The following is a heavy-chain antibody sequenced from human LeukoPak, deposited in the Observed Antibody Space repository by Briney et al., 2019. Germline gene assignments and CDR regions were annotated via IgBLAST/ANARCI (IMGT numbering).Heavy chain of an antibody. V-gene: IGHV1-18*01. J-gene: IGHJ6*02. D-gene: IGHD1-26*01. Sequence: ASVKVSCKASGYTFTSYGISWVRQAPGQGLEWMGWISAYNGNTNYAQKLQGRVTMTTDTSTSTAYMELRSLRSEDTVVYYCARGSSGSYYYYYGMDVWGQGTTVTVSS. CDR3: ARGSSGSYYYYYGMDV. CDR2: ISAYNGNT. CDR1: GYTFTSYG.